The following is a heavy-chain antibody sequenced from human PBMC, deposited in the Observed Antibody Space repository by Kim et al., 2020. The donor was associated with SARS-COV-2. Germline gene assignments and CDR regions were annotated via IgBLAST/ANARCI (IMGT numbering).Heavy chain of an antibody. CDR2: INGDGSNT. V-gene: IGHV3-74*01. Sequence: GGSLRLSCAVSGFNSSSYWMHWVRQVPGKGLVWVASINGDGSNTSYADSVKGRFTVSRDNAKNTVYLQMNSLRAEDTAVYYCARGNYGMDVWGQGTTVTVSS. J-gene: IGHJ6*01. CDR3: ARGNYGMDV. CDR1: GFNSSSYW.